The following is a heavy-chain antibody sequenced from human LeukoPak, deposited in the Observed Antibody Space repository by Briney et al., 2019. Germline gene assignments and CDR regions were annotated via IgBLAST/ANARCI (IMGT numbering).Heavy chain of an antibody. Sequence: GGSLRLSCAASGFTVSSNYMSWVRQAPGKGLEWVSVIYSGGSTYYADSVKGRFTISRDNSKNTLYLQMNSLRAEDTAAYYCARDTYYYDSSGYDYYYGMDVWGQGTTVTVSS. D-gene: IGHD3-22*01. J-gene: IGHJ6*02. V-gene: IGHV3-53*01. CDR1: GFTVSSNY. CDR2: IYSGGST. CDR3: ARDTYYYDSSGYDYYYGMDV.